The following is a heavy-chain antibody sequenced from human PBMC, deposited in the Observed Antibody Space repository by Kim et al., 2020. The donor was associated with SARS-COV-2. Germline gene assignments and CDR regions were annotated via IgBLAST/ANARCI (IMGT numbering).Heavy chain of an antibody. CDR3: ARGPVVVVAATHFDY. CDR1: GGSFSGYY. D-gene: IGHD2-15*01. Sequence: SETLSLTCAVYGGSFSGYYWSWIRQPPGKGLEWIGEINHSGSTNYNPSLKSRVTISVDTSKNQFSLKLSSVTAADTAVYYCARGPVVVVAATHFDYWGQG. CDR2: INHSGST. J-gene: IGHJ4*02. V-gene: IGHV4-34*01.